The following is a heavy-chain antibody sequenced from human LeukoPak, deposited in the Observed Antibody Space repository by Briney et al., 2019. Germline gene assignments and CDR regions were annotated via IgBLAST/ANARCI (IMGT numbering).Heavy chain of an antibody. CDR2: IYYSGNT. CDR3: ATDYYHSSGYYYTY. J-gene: IGHJ4*01. Sequence: SETLSLTCTVSGGSISGYYWSWVRQPPGKGLEWIGYIYYSGNTNYNPSLESRVAISVDTSKNHFSLRLTSVTAADTAVYYCATDYYHSSGYYYTYWGHGTLVTVSS. CDR1: GGSISGYY. D-gene: IGHD3-22*01. V-gene: IGHV4-59*01.